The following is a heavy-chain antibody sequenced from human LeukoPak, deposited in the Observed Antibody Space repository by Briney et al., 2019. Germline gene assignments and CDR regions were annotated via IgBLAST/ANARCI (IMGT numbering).Heavy chain of an antibody. J-gene: IGHJ4*02. Sequence: GVSLRLSCAASGFTFSNAWMSWVRQAPGKGLEWVGRIKSKTDGGTTDYAAPVKGRFTISRDDSKNTLYLQMNSLKTEDTAVYYCTTAQYYDILTGYSPFDYWGQGTLVTVSS. CDR2: IKSKTDGGTT. D-gene: IGHD3-9*01. CDR3: TTAQYYDILTGYSPFDY. CDR1: GFTFSNAW. V-gene: IGHV3-15*01.